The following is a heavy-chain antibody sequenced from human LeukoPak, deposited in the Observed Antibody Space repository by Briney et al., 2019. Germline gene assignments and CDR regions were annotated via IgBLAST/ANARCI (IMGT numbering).Heavy chain of an antibody. CDR3: ARGRSSWNYLDY. V-gene: IGHV4-4*07. CDR2: IYASGRS. Sequence: SETLSLTCTVSGGSITTYYWIWIRQPAGKGLEWIGRIYASGRSNYNPSLQSRATMSVDTSENQFSLKMTSVTAADTAVYYCARGRSSWNYLDYWGQGILVTVSS. D-gene: IGHD1-20*01. CDR1: GGSITTYY. J-gene: IGHJ4*02.